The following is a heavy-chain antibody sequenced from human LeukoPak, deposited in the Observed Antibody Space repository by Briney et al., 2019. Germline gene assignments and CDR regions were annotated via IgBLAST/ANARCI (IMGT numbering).Heavy chain of an antibody. Sequence: ASVKVSCKASGYTFTSYDINWVRQATGQGLEWMGWINPNSGGTNYAQKFQGRVTMTRDTSISTAYMELSRLRSDDTAVYYCASGYFIAARLDYWGQGTLVTVSS. V-gene: IGHV1-2*02. J-gene: IGHJ4*02. CDR3: ASGYFIAARLDY. CDR1: GYTFTSYD. CDR2: INPNSGGT. D-gene: IGHD6-6*01.